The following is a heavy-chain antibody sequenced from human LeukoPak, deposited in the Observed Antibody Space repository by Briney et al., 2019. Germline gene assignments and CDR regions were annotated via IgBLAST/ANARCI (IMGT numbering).Heavy chain of an antibody. J-gene: IGHJ6*02. CDR2: ISGSGGST. D-gene: IGHD6-6*01. Sequence: PGGSLRLSCAASGFTFSSYAMSWVRQAPEKGLEWVSAISGSGGSTYYADSVKGRFTISRDNSKNTLYLQMNSLRAEDTAVYYCAKLSSIAARTLGYYGMDVWGQGTTVTVSS. CDR1: GFTFSSYA. CDR3: AKLSSIAARTLGYYGMDV. V-gene: IGHV3-23*01.